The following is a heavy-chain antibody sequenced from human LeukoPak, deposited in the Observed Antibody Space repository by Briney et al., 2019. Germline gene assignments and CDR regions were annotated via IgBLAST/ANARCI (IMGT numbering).Heavy chain of an antibody. CDR3: ARVLGPRDAFDI. Sequence: GGSLRLSCATSGFTFSTYSMNWVRQAPGRGLEWVSYISSSSNTIYYADSVKGRFTISRDNAKNSLYLQMNSLRAEDTAVYYCARVLGPRDAFDIWGQGTMVTVSS. CDR1: GFTFSTYS. D-gene: IGHD2-8*01. CDR2: ISSSSNTI. J-gene: IGHJ3*02. V-gene: IGHV3-48*01.